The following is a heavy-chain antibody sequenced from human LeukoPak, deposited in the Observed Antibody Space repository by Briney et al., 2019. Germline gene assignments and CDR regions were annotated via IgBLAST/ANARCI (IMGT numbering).Heavy chain of an antibody. CDR3: ARPANPNYSSAYYYVAY. CDR2: IYPDVSDT. CDR1: GYSFTNYW. D-gene: IGHD3-22*01. V-gene: IGHV5-51*01. J-gene: IGHJ4*02. Sequence: PGESLKISCKGFGYSFTNYWIGWVRQMPGKGLEWMGIIYPDVSDTRYSPSFQGQVTISADKSISTAYLQWSSLKASDTAMYYCARPANPNYSSAYYYVAYWGQGTLVTVSS.